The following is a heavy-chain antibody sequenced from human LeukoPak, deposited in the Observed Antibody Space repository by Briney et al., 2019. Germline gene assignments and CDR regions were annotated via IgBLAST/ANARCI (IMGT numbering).Heavy chain of an antibody. Sequence: PSQTLSLTCTVSVGSISSGGYYWSWIRQHPGKGLEWIGYIYYSGSTYYNPSLKSPVTISVDTSKNQFSLKLSSVTAADTAVYYCASTNWNYAWAGFDYWGQGTLVTVSS. V-gene: IGHV4-31*01. CDR1: VGSISSGGYY. CDR2: IYYSGST. J-gene: IGHJ4*02. D-gene: IGHD1-7*01. CDR3: ASTNWNYAWAGFDY.